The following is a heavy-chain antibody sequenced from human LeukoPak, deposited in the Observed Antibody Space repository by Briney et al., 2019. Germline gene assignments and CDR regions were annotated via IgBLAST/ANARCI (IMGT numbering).Heavy chain of an antibody. J-gene: IGHJ3*02. Sequence: ASVKVSCKVSGYTLTELSVHWVRQAPGKGLEWMGNFDPKDGDTIYAQRFQGRVTMTEDTSTHTAYMELRSLRSDDTAVYYCARERPNYYGSGSSHDAFDIWGQGTMVTVSS. CDR1: GYTLTELS. CDR3: ARERPNYYGSGSSHDAFDI. CDR2: FDPKDGDT. D-gene: IGHD3-10*01. V-gene: IGHV1-24*01.